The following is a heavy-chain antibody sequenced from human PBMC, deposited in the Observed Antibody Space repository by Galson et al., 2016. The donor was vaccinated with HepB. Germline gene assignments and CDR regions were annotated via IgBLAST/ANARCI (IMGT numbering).Heavy chain of an antibody. Sequence: SLRLSCATSGYTFRNYWVSWVRQAPGKGLEWVANINNDGVEKNYAGSVKGRFTISRDNAKNTLYLQMSSLRAEDTAVYYCARDGDAYNFDYWGQGTLVTVSS. J-gene: IGHJ4*02. D-gene: IGHD5-24*01. CDR2: INNDGVEK. CDR3: ARDGDAYNFDY. CDR1: GYTFRNYW. V-gene: IGHV3-7*01.